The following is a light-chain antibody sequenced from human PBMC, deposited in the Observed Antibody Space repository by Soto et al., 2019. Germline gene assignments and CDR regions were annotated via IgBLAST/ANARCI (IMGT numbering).Light chain of an antibody. CDR2: TTS. CDR3: LLYYGGTRV. J-gene: IGLJ3*02. CDR1: TGAVTSGYF. Sequence: QTVVTQEPSLTVSPGGTVTLTCASSTGAVTSGYFPSWFQQKPGQAPRSLIYTTSNKYSWTPARFSGSLLGDKAALTLSGVQPEDEAEYYCLLYYGGTRVFGGGTKVTVL. V-gene: IGLV7-43*01.